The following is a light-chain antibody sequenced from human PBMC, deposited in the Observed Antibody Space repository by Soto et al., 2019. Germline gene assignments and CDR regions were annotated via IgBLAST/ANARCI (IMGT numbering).Light chain of an antibody. CDR1: QSVSNNY. J-gene: IGKJ5*01. Sequence: EIVLTQSPGTLSLSPGERATLSCRASQSVSNNYLAWYQQKPGQAPRLLIYGASNRATGIPDRFSGSGSGTDFTLTISRLKPEDFAVYYCQQYGGSPITFGQGTRLEIK. V-gene: IGKV3-20*01. CDR2: GAS. CDR3: QQYGGSPIT.